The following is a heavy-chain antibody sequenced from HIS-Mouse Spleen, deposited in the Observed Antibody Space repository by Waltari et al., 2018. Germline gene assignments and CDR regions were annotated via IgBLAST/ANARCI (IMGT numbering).Heavy chain of an antibody. CDR2: IYYSGST. J-gene: IGHJ2*01. CDR3: AREIPYSSSWYDWYFDL. D-gene: IGHD6-13*01. CDR1: GGSISSSSYY. Sequence: QLQLQESGPGLVKPSETLSLTCTVSGGSISSSSYYWGGIRQPPGKALEWIGSIYYSGSTYYNPSLKSRVTISVDTSKNQFSLKLSSVTAADTAVYYCAREIPYSSSWYDWYFDLWGRGTLVTVSS. V-gene: IGHV4-39*07.